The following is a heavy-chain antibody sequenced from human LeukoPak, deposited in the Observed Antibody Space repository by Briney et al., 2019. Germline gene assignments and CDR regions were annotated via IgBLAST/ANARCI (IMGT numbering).Heavy chain of an antibody. J-gene: IGHJ5*02. Sequence: SETLSLTCTVSGGSISSSTYYWGWIRQPPGKGLEWIGNIYYSGTTYYNPSLESRVTISVDTSKNQFSLKLSSVTAADTAVYYCARAPAAPLHWFDPWGQGTLVTVSS. V-gene: IGHV4-39*07. CDR3: ARAPAAPLHWFDP. CDR2: IYYSGTT. D-gene: IGHD2-2*01. CDR1: GGSISSSTYY.